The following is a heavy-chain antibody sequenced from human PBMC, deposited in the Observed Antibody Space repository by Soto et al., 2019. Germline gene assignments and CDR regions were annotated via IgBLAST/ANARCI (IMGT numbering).Heavy chain of an antibody. J-gene: IGHJ4*02. CDR1: RFKFWNHD. CDR2: IRGTGTYI. V-gene: IGHV3-21*01. CDR3: ARDQGSYGYLGYFDY. Sequence: PGGSLGLSCAASRFKFWNHDVLRVRQAPGKGLEWVAFIRGTGTYIYYADSLQGRFTISRDNAKNSLYLQMNSLTDEDTAVYYCARDQGSYGYLGYFDYWGQGILVTVSS. D-gene: IGHD5-18*01.